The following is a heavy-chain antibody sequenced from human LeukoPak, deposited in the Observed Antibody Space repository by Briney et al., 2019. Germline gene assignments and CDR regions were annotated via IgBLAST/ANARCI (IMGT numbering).Heavy chain of an antibody. V-gene: IGHV4-34*01. D-gene: IGHD6-6*01. CDR3: ARPRIAARAGYYFDY. CDR2: INHSGST. J-gene: IGHJ4*02. CDR1: GGSFSGYY. Sequence: SETLSLTCAVYGGSFSGYYWSWIRQPPGKGLEWIGEINHSGSTNYNPSLKSRVTISVDTSKNQFSLKLSSVTAADTAVYYCARPRIAARAGYYFDYWGQGTLVTVSS.